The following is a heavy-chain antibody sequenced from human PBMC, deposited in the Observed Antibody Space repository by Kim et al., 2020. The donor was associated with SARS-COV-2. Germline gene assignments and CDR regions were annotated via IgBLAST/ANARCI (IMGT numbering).Heavy chain of an antibody. V-gene: IGHV5-51*01. CDR3: ARHVENGMVRGDY. CDR1: GYSFTSYW. Sequence: GESLKISCKGSGYSFTSYWIGWVRQMPGKGLEWMGIIYPGDSDNKYSPSFQGQVTISADKSISTAYLQWSSLKASDTAMYYCARHVENGMVRGDYWGQGTLVTVSS. CDR2: IYPGDSDN. J-gene: IGHJ4*02. D-gene: IGHD3-10*01.